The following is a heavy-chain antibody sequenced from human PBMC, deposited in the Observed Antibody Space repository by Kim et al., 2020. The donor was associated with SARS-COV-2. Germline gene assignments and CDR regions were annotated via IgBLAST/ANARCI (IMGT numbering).Heavy chain of an antibody. Sequence: SETLSLTCTVSGGSISSSSYYWGWIRQPPGKGLEWIGSIYYSGSTYYNPSLKSRVTISVDTSKNQFSLKLSSVTAADTAVYYCARDLYSSGSKPSDWGQGTLVTVSS. CDR1: GGSISSSSYY. CDR2: IYYSGST. J-gene: IGHJ4*02. V-gene: IGHV4-39*07. D-gene: IGHD6-19*01. CDR3: ARDLYSSGSKPSD.